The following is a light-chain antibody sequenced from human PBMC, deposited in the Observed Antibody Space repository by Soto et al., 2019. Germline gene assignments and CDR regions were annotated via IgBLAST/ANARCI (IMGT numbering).Light chain of an antibody. J-gene: IGLJ3*02. CDR2: LERSGSY. CDR3: ETWDSNTRV. V-gene: IGLV4-60*02. CDR1: SGHSSYI. Sequence: QLVLTQSSSASASLGSSVKLTCTLSSGHSSYIIAWHQQQPGKAPRYLMKLERSGSYNKGSGVPDRFSGSSSGADRYLTISDLQFEDEADYYCETWDSNTRVCGGGTKLTVL.